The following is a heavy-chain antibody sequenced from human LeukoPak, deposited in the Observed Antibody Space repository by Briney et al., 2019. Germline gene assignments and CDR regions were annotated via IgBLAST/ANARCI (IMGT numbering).Heavy chain of an antibody. V-gene: IGHV3-64D*09. CDR3: VKDVGGSYAFDY. J-gene: IGHJ4*02. CDR1: GFTFCCYA. CDR2: INDNGGRA. Sequence: PWGSLRLSCSASGFTFCCYAMHWLPQAPGKGLEDVLGINDNGGRAQYRDSVKGRFSISRDTTKNTLHLQMSTLRAVDTALYYCVKDVGGSYAFDYWGQGNLVTVSS. D-gene: IGHD1-26*01.